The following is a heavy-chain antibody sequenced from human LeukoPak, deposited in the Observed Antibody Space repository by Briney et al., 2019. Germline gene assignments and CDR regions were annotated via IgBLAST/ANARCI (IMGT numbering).Heavy chain of an antibody. CDR3: ARTSAAIDYYDSRGYQDY. CDR2: INPNSGGT. Sequence: ASVKVSCKASGYTFTGYYMHWVRQAPGQGLEWMGWINPNSGGTNYAQKFQGRVTMTRDTSISTAYMELSRLRSDDTAVYYCARTSAAIDYYDSRGYQDYWGQGTVVTVSS. D-gene: IGHD3-22*01. J-gene: IGHJ4*02. CDR1: GYTFTGYY. V-gene: IGHV1-2*02.